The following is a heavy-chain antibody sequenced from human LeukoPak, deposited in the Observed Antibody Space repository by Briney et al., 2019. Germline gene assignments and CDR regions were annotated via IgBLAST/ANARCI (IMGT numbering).Heavy chain of an antibody. J-gene: IGHJ4*02. CDR1: GFTFSSYA. D-gene: IGHD5-18*01. Sequence: GESLRLSCAASGFTFSSYAMHWVRQAPGKGLEWVAVISYDGSNKYYADSVKGRFTISRDNSKNTLYLQMNSLRAEDTAVYYCARGYSYGVFDYWGQGTLVTVSS. V-gene: IGHV3-30*04. CDR2: ISYDGSNK. CDR3: ARGYSYGVFDY.